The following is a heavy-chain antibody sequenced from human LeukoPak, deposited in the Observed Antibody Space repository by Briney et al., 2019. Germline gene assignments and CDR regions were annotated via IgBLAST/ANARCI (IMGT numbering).Heavy chain of an antibody. Sequence: PGGSLRLSCAASGFTFSSYWMHWVRQAPGKGLEWVSVIYSGGITYYADSVKGRFTISRDTSKNTVFLQMNSLRAEDTAVYYCARDSYNSGWYLGLDYWGQGTLVTVSS. CDR3: ARDSYNSGWYLGLDY. CDR2: IYSGGIT. D-gene: IGHD6-19*01. J-gene: IGHJ4*02. V-gene: IGHV3-66*01. CDR1: GFTFSSYW.